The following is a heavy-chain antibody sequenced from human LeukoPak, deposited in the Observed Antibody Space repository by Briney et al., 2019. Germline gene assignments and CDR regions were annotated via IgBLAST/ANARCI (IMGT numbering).Heavy chain of an antibody. CDR2: ISYDGSNK. Sequence: PGGSLRLSCVASGFRFSKEWMSWVRQAPGKGLEWVAVISYDGSNKYYADSVKGRFTISRDNSKNTLYLQMNSLRAEDTAVYYCAKSSYGYFYYFDYWGQGTLVTVSS. V-gene: IGHV3-30*18. J-gene: IGHJ4*02. D-gene: IGHD5-18*01. CDR3: AKSSYGYFYYFDY. CDR1: GFRFSKEW.